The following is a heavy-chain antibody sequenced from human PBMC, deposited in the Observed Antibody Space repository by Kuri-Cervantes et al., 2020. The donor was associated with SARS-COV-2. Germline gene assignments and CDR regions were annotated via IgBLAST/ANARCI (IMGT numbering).Heavy chain of an antibody. CDR1: GFNFSSYW. D-gene: IGHD4-17*01. CDR3: ARDLWTTVTHEGNDY. CDR2: ISYDGSNK. J-gene: IGHJ4*02. Sequence: LSLTCAASGFNFSSYWMSWVRQAPGKGLEWVAVISYDGSNKYYADSVKGRFTISRDNSKNTLYLQMTSLRAEDTAVYYCARDLWTTVTHEGNDYWGQGTLVTVSS. V-gene: IGHV3-30*19.